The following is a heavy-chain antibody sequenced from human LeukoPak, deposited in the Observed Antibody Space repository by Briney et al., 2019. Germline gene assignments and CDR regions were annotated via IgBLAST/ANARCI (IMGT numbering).Heavy chain of an antibody. J-gene: IGHJ4*02. D-gene: IGHD7-27*01. CDR2: FYHSGIT. CDR1: GYSISSGYF. Sequence: SETLSLTCTVSGYSISSGYFWGWIRQPPGKGLEWIGSFYHSGITYYNPSLKSRVTISVDTSKNQFSLKLSSVTAADTAVYYCASRKLGNDYWGQGTLVTVSS. V-gene: IGHV4-38-2*02. CDR3: ASRKLGNDY.